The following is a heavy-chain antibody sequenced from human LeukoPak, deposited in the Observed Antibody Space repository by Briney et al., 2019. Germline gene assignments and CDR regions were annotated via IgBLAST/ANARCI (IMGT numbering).Heavy chain of an antibody. CDR3: ARPSGTSVVAASFDY. J-gene: IGHJ4*02. CDR1: GGSISSSTYY. D-gene: IGHD1-1*01. CDR2: IYYSGST. Sequence: SETLSLTCTVSGGSISSSTYYWGWIRQPPGKGLVWIGSIYYSGSTYYNPSLKSRVTISVDTSKNQFSLKLSSVTAADTAVYYCARPSGTSVVAASFDYWGLGTLVTVSS. V-gene: IGHV4-39*01.